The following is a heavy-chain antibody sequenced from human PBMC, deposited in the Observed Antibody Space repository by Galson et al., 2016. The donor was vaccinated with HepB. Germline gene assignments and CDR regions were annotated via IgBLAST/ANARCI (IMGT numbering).Heavy chain of an antibody. D-gene: IGHD5-12*01. V-gene: IGHV3-11*01. Sequence: SLRLSCAASRFTSRFIFRDYTMNWIRQVPGKGLEWISYISNNENTVYYTHSVRGRFTISRDNAKNSLYLEMNSLRAEDTAIYYCATSGYNAFEIWGQGTVVTASS. CDR1: RFTSRFIFRDYT. J-gene: IGHJ3*02. CDR2: ISNNENTV. CDR3: ATSGYNAFEI.